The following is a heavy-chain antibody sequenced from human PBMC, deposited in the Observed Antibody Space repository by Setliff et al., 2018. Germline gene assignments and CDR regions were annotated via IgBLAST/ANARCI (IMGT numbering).Heavy chain of an antibody. CDR1: GYPFVGYY. CDR2: IDPKSGRT. J-gene: IGHJ4*02. V-gene: IGHV1-2*02. Sequence: VASVKVSCKTSGYPFVGYYIYWMRQAPGQGPEWMGWIDPKSGRTKYAVKFQGRVTMTRDTSINTIYMEVSSLTSDDTAMYYCAKQGDLAFDYWGQGTQVTV. CDR3: AKQGDLAFDY. D-gene: IGHD3-16*01.